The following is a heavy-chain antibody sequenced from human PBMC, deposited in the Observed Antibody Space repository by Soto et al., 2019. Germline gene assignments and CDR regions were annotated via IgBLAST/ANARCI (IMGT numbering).Heavy chain of an antibody. J-gene: IGHJ6*02. CDR3: ARSAITLFGVVSIPPHYYSEMDV. CDR1: GGTFNRYA. D-gene: IGHD3-3*01. CDR2: IIPIFGIG. V-gene: IGHV1-69*01. Sequence: QVQLVQYGAEVKKPGSSVKVSCKASGGTFNRYAISWVRQAPGQGLEWMGGIIPIFGIGNDAQRFQGRVTITADESTGTAYMELSSLRAEDTGVYYCARSAITLFGVVSIPPHYYSEMDVWGQGPTVTVSS.